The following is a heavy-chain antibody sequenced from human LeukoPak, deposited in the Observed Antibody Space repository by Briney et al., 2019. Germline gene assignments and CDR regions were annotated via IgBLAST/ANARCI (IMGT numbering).Heavy chain of an antibody. D-gene: IGHD3-3*01. V-gene: IGHV3-7*01. Sequence: QPGGSLRLSCAASGFTFSSYWMSWVRQAPGKGLEWVANIKQDGSEKYYVDSVKGRFTISRDNAKNSLYLQMNSLRAEDTAVYYCARGPGQYYDFWSGYHPYFDYWGQGTLVTVSS. CDR1: GFTFSSYW. CDR2: IKQDGSEK. J-gene: IGHJ4*02. CDR3: ARGPGQYYDFWSGYHPYFDY.